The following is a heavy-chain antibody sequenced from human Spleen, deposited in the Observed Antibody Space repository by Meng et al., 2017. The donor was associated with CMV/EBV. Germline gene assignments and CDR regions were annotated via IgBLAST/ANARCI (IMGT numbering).Heavy chain of an antibody. J-gene: IGHJ6*02. CDR2: INHSGST. CDR3: ARDSNRGEYYYYGLDV. CDR1: GGSFSGYY. D-gene: IGHD2-21*01. Sequence: TLSLTCAVYGGSFSGYYWSWIRQPPGKGLEWIGEINHSGSTNYNPSLKSRVTISVDTSKNQFSLKLSSVTAADTAVYYCARDSNRGEYYYYGLDVWGQGNAGHRLL. V-gene: IGHV4-34*01.